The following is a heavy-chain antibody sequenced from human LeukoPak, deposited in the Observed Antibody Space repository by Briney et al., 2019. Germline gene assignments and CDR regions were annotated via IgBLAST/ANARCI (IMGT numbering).Heavy chain of an antibody. CDR2: IHPSGDST. CDR3: ARVLVTENDY. V-gene: IGHV1-46*01. CDR1: GYTFTSYF. D-gene: IGHD4-11*01. J-gene: IGHJ4*02. Sequence: GASVKVSCKASGYTFTSYFMHWVRQAPGQGLEWMGIIHPSGDSTIYAQKLQGRVTMTTDTSTSTAYMELRSLRSDDTAVYYCARVLVTENDYWGQGTLVTVSS.